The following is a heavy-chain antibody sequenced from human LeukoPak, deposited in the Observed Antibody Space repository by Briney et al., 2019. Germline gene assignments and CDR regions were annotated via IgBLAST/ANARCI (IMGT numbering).Heavy chain of an antibody. D-gene: IGHD3-22*01. CDR2: ISYDGSNK. J-gene: IGHJ4*02. CDR1: GFTFSSYA. Sequence: SGGSLRLSCAASGFTFSSYAMHWVRQAPGKGLEWVAVISYDGSNKYYADSVKGRFTISRDNSKNTLYLQMNSLRAEDTAVYYCARGSDYYDSSGYLDYWGQGTLVTVSS. CDR3: ARGSDYYDSSGYLDY. V-gene: IGHV3-30-3*01.